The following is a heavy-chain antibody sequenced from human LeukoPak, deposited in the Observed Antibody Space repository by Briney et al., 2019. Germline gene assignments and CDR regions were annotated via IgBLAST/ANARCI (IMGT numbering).Heavy chain of an antibody. CDR3: ARHLRGEQQLSGFDY. CDR2: IYCSGST. CDR1: GGSISSYY. V-gene: IGHV4-59*08. Sequence: SETLSLTCTVAGGSISSYYWSWIRKPPGKGLEWIGFIYCSGSTKYNPSLRSRVTISADTSNNHFSLKLSSVTAADTAMYYCARHLRGEQQLSGFDYWGQGTPVTVSS. D-gene: IGHD6-13*01. J-gene: IGHJ4*02.